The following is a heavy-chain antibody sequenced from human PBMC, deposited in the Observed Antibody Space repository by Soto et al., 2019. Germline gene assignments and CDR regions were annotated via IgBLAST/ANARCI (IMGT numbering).Heavy chain of an antibody. V-gene: IGHV4-39*07. CDR2: IYYSGST. CDR3: ARSGGLASFSGGSCYFFYMDV. D-gene: IGHD2-15*01. J-gene: IGHJ6*03. CDR1: GGSISRSSYY. Sequence: SETLSLTCTVSGGSISRSSYYWGWIRQPPGKGLEWIGRIYYSGSTYYNPSLKSRVTISVDTSKNQFSLKLSSVTAADTAVYYCARSGGLASFSGGSCYFFYMDVWGKGTTVTVSS.